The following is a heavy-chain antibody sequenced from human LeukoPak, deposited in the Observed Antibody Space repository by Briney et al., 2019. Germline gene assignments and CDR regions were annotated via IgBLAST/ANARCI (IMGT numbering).Heavy chain of an antibody. Sequence: SETLCLTCTVSGGSISSYYWSWIRQPPGKGLEWIGYIYYSGSTNYNPSLKSRVTMSVDTSKNQFSLKVTSVTAADTAVYYCARLTAYFDLWGRGTLVTVSS. V-gene: IGHV4-59*08. J-gene: IGHJ2*01. CDR2: IYYSGST. CDR1: GGSISSYY. CDR3: ARLTAYFDL.